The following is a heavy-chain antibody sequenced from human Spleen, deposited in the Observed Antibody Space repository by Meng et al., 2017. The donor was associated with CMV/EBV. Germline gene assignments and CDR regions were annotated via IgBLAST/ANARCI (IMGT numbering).Heavy chain of an antibody. CDR3: ATYRSTPTSIRWAYWYFDL. CDR2: IDPEKGEA. J-gene: IGHJ2*01. V-gene: IGHV1-69-2*01. CDR1: TFSDYY. Sequence: TFSDYYMHWVQQAPGKGLEWVGLIDPEKGEAIYAEKFKGRVTISADTSIDTAYMELSSLNSDDTAVYYCATYRSTPTSIRWAYWYFDLWGRGTLVTVSS. D-gene: IGHD2-2*02.